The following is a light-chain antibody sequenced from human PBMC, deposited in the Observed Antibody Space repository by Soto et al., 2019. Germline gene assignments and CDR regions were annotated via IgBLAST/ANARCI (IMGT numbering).Light chain of an antibody. V-gene: IGKV3-20*01. Sequence: EIVLTQSPGTLSLSPGERATLSCRASRSVSSSYLAWYQQKPGQAPRLLIYGASSRATGIPDRFSGSGSGPDFTLTISRLEPEDFAVYYCPLYGSSPPYTFGPGTKVDIK. CDR2: GAS. CDR3: PLYGSSPPYT. J-gene: IGKJ3*01. CDR1: RSVSSSY.